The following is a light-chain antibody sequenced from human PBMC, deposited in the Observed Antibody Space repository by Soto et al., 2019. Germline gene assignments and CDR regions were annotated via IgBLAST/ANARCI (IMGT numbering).Light chain of an antibody. CDR1: QGFSSR. CDR2: QAS. CDR3: QQYNSLSRT. J-gene: IGKJ2*01. Sequence: DIQMTQSPSTLSASVGDTVTITCRASQGFSSRLAWYQQKPGKAPNLLIYQASSLETGVPSRFSGSGSGTEFTLTISSLQPDDFATYYCQQYNSLSRTFGQGTKLEI. V-gene: IGKV1-5*03.